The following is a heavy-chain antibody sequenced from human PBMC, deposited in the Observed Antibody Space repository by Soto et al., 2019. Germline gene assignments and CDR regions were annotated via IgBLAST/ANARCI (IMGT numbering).Heavy chain of an antibody. CDR3: AKAVNTIYYYYHYLDF. V-gene: IGHV3-7*01. CDR2: IKKEGREK. J-gene: IGHJ6*03. Sequence: GGSLRLSCAASGCTFSSYWMSWVRQAPGKGLEWLAAIKKEGREKNYRDLVKGRSTIPRDNAKNTLKLQMTTWRAKATPGLSDAKAVNTIYYYYHYLDFWGKGTTVPVS. CDR1: GCTFSSYW. D-gene: IGHD2-2*01.